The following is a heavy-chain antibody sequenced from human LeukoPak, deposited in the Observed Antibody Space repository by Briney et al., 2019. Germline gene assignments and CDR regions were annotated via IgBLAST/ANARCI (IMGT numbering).Heavy chain of an antibody. CDR2: INTDGSST. D-gene: IGHD3-10*01. Sequence: PGGSLRLSCGASGFTFSSYWMHWVRQAPGKGLVWVSRINTDGSSTSYADSVKGRFTISRDNAKNTLYLQMNSLRAEDTAVYYCARVEHLWLGEEYYYMDVWGKGTTVTVSS. CDR3: ARVEHLWLGEEYYYMDV. CDR1: GFTFSSYW. J-gene: IGHJ6*03. V-gene: IGHV3-74*01.